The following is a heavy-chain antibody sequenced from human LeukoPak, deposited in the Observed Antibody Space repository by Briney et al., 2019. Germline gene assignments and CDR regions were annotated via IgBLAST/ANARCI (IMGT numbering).Heavy chain of an antibody. J-gene: IGHJ4*02. D-gene: IGHD6-19*01. CDR1: GFTFSSYS. V-gene: IGHV3-21*01. CDR2: ISSSSSYI. CDR3: ATSSGWYRGDY. Sequence: GSLRLSCAASGFTFSSYSMNWVRQAPGKGLEWVSSISSSSSYIYYADSVKGRFTISRDNAKHSLYLQMNSLRAEDTAVYYCATSSGWYRGDYWGQGTLVTVSS.